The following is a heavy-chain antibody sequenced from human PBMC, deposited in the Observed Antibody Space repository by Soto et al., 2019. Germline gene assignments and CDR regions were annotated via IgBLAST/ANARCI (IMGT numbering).Heavy chain of an antibody. CDR3: ARDVWELLDYYYYGMDV. D-gene: IGHD1-26*01. CDR1: GDSFSSNSAA. J-gene: IGHJ6*02. V-gene: IGHV6-1*01. Sequence: PSQTLSLTCAISGDSFSSNSAAWNWIRQSPSRGLEWLGRTYYRSKWYNDYAVSVKSRITINPDTSKNQFSLQLNSVTPEDTAVYYCARDVWELLDYYYYGMDVWGQGTTVTVSS. CDR2: TYYRSKWYN.